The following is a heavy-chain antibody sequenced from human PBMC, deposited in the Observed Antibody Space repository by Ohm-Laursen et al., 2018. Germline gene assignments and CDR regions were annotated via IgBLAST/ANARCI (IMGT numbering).Heavy chain of an antibody. Sequence: SQTLSLTCPVSGGSISSYYWNWIRQPPGQGLEWIGYVSYSGSTNYNPSLKSRVTISVDTSKNQFSLKLSSVTAADTAIYYCARLPARKNTAIDYWGHGTLVTVS. CDR3: ARLPARKNTAIDY. D-gene: IGHD5-18*01. J-gene: IGHJ4*01. CDR2: VSYSGST. CDR1: GGSISSYY. V-gene: IGHV4-59*01.